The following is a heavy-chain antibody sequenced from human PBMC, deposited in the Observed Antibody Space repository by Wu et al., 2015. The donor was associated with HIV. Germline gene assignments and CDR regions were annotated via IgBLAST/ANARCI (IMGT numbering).Heavy chain of an antibody. Sequence: QVQLVQSGAEVKKPGASMKVSCEASGYTFTSFGITWVRQAPGQGLEWMGWISAYNGNTNYAQKFQGRVTMTTDTSTSTAYMELRSLTSDDTAVYYCARDLPHCITLIVVVTPKTNWGQGTLVTVSS. D-gene: IGHD3-22*01. V-gene: IGHV1-18*01. CDR1: GYTFTSFG. CDR3: ARDLPHCITLIVVVTPKTN. J-gene: IGHJ4*02. CDR2: ISAYNGNT.